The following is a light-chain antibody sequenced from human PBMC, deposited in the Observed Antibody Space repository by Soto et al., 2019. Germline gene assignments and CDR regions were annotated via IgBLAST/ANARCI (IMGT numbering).Light chain of an antibody. V-gene: IGLV1-47*01. CDR1: SSNIGYYY. Sequence: QSVLTQPPSASGTPGQRVTISCSGSSSNIGYYYVYWYQQLPGTTPKLLIYRNDQRPSGVPDRFSGSKSGTSASLAISGLQAEDEADYYCSSYTSDSSYVFGSGTKVTVL. CDR2: RND. J-gene: IGLJ1*01. CDR3: SSYTSDSSYV.